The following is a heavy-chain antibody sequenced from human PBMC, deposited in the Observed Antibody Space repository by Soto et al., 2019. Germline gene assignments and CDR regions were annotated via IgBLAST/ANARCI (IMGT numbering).Heavy chain of an antibody. CDR1: GDTFSSYA. J-gene: IGHJ6*02. D-gene: IGHD3-10*01. Sequence: SVKVSCKASGDTFSSYAISWVRQAPGKGLEWMGKIIPTFGRTNYAQKFQGRVTITADESTSTAYMELSSLRSEDTAVYYCARDLSLITMVRGVNEYYYYYGMDVWGQGTTVTVSS. CDR2: IIPTFGRT. V-gene: IGHV1-69*13. CDR3: ARDLSLITMVRGVNEYYYYYGMDV.